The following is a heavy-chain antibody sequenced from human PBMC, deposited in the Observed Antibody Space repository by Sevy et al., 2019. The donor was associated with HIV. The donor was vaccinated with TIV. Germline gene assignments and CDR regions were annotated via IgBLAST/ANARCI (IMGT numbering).Heavy chain of an antibody. D-gene: IGHD4-17*01. Sequence: LSLTCAASGFTFSSSIINWVRQAPGKGLEWVSSISGTGSTIYYADSVKGRFTISRDNAKNSLYLQMHSLRDEDTAVYYCARSDYGDYVGWFDPWGQGTLVTVSS. J-gene: IGHJ5*02. CDR1: GFTFSSSI. V-gene: IGHV3-48*02. CDR3: ARSDYGDYVGWFDP. CDR2: ISGTGSTI.